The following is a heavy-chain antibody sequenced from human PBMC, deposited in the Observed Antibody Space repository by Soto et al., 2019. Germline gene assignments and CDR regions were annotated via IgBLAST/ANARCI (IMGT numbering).Heavy chain of an antibody. J-gene: IGHJ6*02. Sequence: PSETLSLTCTVSGDSISSGDYYWSWIRQPPGKGLEWIGYIYYSGSTYYKQSLKSRVTISVDTSKNQFSLKLSSVTAADTAVYYCARDIVLVPFFFGYYGMDVWGQGTTVTVSS. CDR2: IYYSGST. V-gene: IGHV4-30-4*01. CDR3: ARDIVLVPFFFGYYGMDV. CDR1: GDSISSGDYY. D-gene: IGHD2-2*01.